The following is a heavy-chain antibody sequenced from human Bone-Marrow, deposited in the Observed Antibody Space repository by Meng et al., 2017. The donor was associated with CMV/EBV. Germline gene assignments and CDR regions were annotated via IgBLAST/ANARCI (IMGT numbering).Heavy chain of an antibody. J-gene: IGHJ6*02. Sequence: SVKVSCKASGYTFTSYGISWVRQAPGQGLEWMGWISANHGNTNYAQKLQGRVTMTTDTSTSTAYMELRSLRSDDTAVYYCAVLRGGSGYSGSTRDRNYYYGMDVWGQGTTVTVSS. V-gene: IGHV1-18*01. CDR1: GYTFTSYG. CDR3: AVLRGGSGYSGSTRDRNYYYGMDV. D-gene: IGHD3-3*01. CDR2: ISANHGNT.